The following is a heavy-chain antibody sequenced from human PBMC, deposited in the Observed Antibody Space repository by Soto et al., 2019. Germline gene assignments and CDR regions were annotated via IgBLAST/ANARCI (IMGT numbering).Heavy chain of an antibody. CDR1: GNSFTTYW. CDR2: IYPGDSDT. J-gene: IGHJ4*02. CDR3: ARGAQLLLFDY. D-gene: IGHD2-2*01. V-gene: IGHV5-51*01. Sequence: GESLKISCQGSGNSFTTYWIAWVRQMPWKGLEWMGIIYPGDSDTRYSPSFQGQVTISADKSISTAYLQWSSLKASDTAMYYCARGAQLLLFDYWGQGTLVTVSS.